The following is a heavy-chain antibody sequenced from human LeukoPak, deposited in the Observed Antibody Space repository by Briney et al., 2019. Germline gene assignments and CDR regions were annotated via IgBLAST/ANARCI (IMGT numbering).Heavy chain of an antibody. D-gene: IGHD2-2*01. V-gene: IGHV3-30-3*01. J-gene: IGHJ4*02. CDR1: GFTFSSFS. CDR3: ARASILGQIVVVPPALLGGLDY. Sequence: GGSLRLSCAASGFTFSSFSMHWVRQAPGKGLEWVAVISYDGSNKFYADSVKGRFTISRDSSKNTQYLQLNSLRAEDTAVYYCARASILGQIVVVPPALLGGLDYWGQGTLVTVSS. CDR2: ISYDGSNK.